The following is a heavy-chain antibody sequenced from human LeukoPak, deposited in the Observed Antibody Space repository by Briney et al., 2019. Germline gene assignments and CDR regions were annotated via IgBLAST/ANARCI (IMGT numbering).Heavy chain of an antibody. CDR3: ASSYYYDSSGYSTPLDY. CDR1: GGSISSGGYY. CDR2: IYYSGST. V-gene: IGHV4-30-4*01. D-gene: IGHD3-22*01. Sequence: SGTLSLTCTVSGGSISSGGYYWSWIRQPPGKGLEWIGYIYYSGSTYYNPSLKSRVTISVDTSKNQFSLKLSSVTAADTAVYYCASSYYYDSSGYSTPLDYWGQGTLVTVSS. J-gene: IGHJ4*02.